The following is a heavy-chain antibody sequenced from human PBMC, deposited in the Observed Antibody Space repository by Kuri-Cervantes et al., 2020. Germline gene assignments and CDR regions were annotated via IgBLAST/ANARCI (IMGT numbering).Heavy chain of an antibody. CDR2: ISAYNGDT. CDR3: ARGGTGRAFDI. V-gene: IGHV1-18*01. D-gene: IGHD5-12*01. J-gene: IGHJ3*02. CDR1: GYTFTSYG. Sequence: ASVKVSCKASGYTFTSYGISWVRQAPGQGLEWMGWISAYNGDTNYAQKFQGRVTITRDTSASTAYMELSSLRSEDTAVYYCARGGTGRAFDIWGQGTMVTVSS.